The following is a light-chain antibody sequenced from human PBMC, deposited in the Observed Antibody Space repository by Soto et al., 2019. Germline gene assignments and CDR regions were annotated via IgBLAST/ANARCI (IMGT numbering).Light chain of an antibody. V-gene: IGKV3-20*01. J-gene: IGKJ2*01. CDR2: GAS. CDR3: QQYGASPYT. CDR1: QSVSSSY. Sequence: DIVLTQSPGTLSLSPGERATLSCRASQSVSSSYLAWYQQKPGQAPRLLIYGASSRATGIPGRFSGSGSGTDFTLTISRLEPEDSAVYYCQQYGASPYTFGQGTKLEIK.